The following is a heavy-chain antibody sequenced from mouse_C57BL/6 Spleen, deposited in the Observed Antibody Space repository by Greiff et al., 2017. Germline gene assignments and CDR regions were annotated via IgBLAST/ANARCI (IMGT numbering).Heavy chain of an antibody. J-gene: IGHJ4*01. V-gene: IGHV5-9-1*02. D-gene: IGHD2-1*01. Sequence: EVKVVESGEGLVKPGGSLKLSCAASGFTFSSYAMSWVRQTPEKRLEWVAYISSGGDYIYYADTVKGRFTISRDNARNTLYLQMSSLKSEDTAMYYCTRDGDGKDAMDYWGQGTSVTVSS. CDR3: TRDGDGKDAMDY. CDR2: ISSGGDYI. CDR1: GFTFSSYA.